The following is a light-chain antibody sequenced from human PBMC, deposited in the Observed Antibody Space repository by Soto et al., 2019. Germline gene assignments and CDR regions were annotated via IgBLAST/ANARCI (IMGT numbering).Light chain of an antibody. Sequence: QSALTQPRSVSGSPGQSVTISCTGTSSDVGGYNFVSWCQHHPGKAPKLMIYDVSLRPSGVPDRFSGSKSGNTASLTISGLQAEDEADYYCCSYAGSQTWVFGGGTKVTVL. J-gene: IGLJ3*02. CDR3: CSYAGSQTWV. CDR2: DVS. V-gene: IGLV2-11*01. CDR1: SSDVGGYNF.